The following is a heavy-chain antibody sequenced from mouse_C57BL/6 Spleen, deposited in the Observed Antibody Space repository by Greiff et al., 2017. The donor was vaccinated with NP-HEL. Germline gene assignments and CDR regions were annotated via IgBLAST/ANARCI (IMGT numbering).Heavy chain of an antibody. Sequence: LQQSGAELVRPGASVKMSCKASGYTFTSYNMHWVKQTPRQGLEWIGAIYPGNGDTSYNQKFKGKATLTVDKSSSTAYMQLSSLTSEDSAVYFCARSPLYYGSSYGYAMDYWGQGTSVTVSS. J-gene: IGHJ4*01. D-gene: IGHD1-1*01. V-gene: IGHV1-12*01. CDR1: GYTFTSYN. CDR3: ARSPLYYGSSYGYAMDY. CDR2: IYPGNGDT.